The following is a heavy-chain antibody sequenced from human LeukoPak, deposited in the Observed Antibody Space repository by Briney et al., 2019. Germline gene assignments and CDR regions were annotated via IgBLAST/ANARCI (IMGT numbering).Heavy chain of an antibody. CDR1: SGSISSSSYY. Sequence: SETLSLTCTVSSGSISSSSYYWGWIRQPPGKGLEWMGSILYSGGTYYNPSLTSRVTISVDTSMNQLSLILSSVTAADTAVYYCARHRRASPVSFDHWGQGTLVTVSS. D-gene: IGHD5/OR15-5a*01. V-gene: IGHV4-39*01. CDR2: ILYSGGT. CDR3: ARHRRASPVSFDH. J-gene: IGHJ4*02.